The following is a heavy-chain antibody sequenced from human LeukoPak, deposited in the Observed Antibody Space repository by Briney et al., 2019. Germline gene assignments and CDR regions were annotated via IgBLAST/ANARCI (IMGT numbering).Heavy chain of an antibody. CDR2: IIGSGFST. Sequence: PGGSLRLSCAASGFTFRSYAMSWVRQAPGKGLEWVSGIIGSGFSTYYADSVEGRFTISRDNSKNTLYLQMSSLRAEDTAIYYCAKSGPFMWPYFDYWGQGTLVTVSS. V-gene: IGHV3-23*01. CDR1: GFTFRSYA. J-gene: IGHJ4*02. D-gene: IGHD1-14*01. CDR3: AKSGPFMWPYFDY.